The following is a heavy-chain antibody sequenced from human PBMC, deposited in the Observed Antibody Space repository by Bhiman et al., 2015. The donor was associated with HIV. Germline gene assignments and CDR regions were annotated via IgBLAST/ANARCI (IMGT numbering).Heavy chain of an antibody. CDR1: GFTFDDYG. CDR3: ARDMGDGDPYYFDY. Sequence: EVQLVESGGGVVRPGGSLRLSCAASGFTFDDYGMSWVRQGPGKGLEWVSGINWNGDSTGYADSVKGRFTISRDNAKNSLYLQMNSLRAEDTALYSCARDMGDGDPYYFDYWGQGTLVTVSS. V-gene: IGHV3-20*04. CDR2: INWNGDST. D-gene: IGHD4-17*01. J-gene: IGHJ4*02.